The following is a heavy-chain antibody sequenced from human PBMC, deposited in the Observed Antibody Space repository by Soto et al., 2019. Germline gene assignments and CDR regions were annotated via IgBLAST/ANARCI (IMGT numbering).Heavy chain of an antibody. CDR3: TQGAPSPFHS. J-gene: IGHJ4*02. CDR1: GYRFSSSW. D-gene: IGHD3-16*01. V-gene: IGHV5-51*01. CDR2: VYPSDSDV. Sequence: PGESLKLSCQGTGYRFSSSWIGWWRQKPGKGLEWLGNVYPSDSDVRYSPAFEGQVTISADNSINTAYLQLLNLKASDTAIYYCTQGAPSPFHSCCQGTFVTVYS.